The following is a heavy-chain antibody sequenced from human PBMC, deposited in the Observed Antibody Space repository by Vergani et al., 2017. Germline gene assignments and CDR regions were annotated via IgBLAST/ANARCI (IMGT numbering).Heavy chain of an antibody. Sequence: QVQLQESGPGLVKPSETLSLTCTVSGGSISSYYWSWIRQPPGKGLEWIGYIYYSGSTNYNPSLKSRVTISVDTSKNQLSLKLSSVTAADTAVYYCARGGDFRSGKDAFNIWGQGTMVTVSS. J-gene: IGHJ3*02. CDR1: GGSISSYY. V-gene: IGHV4-59*01. D-gene: IGHD3-3*01. CDR2: IYYSGST. CDR3: ARGGDFRSGKDAFNI.